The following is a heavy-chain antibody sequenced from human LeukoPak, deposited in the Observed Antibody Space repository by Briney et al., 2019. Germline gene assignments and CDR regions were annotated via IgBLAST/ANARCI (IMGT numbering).Heavy chain of an antibody. D-gene: IGHD2-8*01. Sequence: KTGGSLRLSCLASGFTFSDYSMHWVRQAPGKGLEWISSISTSSRYIHYADSVKGRFTISRGNARNSLYLQMNSLRAEDTAVYYCARVGPMAVRFPVFDYWGQGTLVTVSS. CDR2: ISTSSRYI. V-gene: IGHV3-21*01. J-gene: IGHJ4*02. CDR3: ARVGPMAVRFPVFDY. CDR1: GFTFSDYS.